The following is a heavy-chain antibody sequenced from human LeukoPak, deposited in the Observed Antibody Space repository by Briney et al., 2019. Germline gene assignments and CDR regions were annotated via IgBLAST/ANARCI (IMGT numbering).Heavy chain of an antibody. CDR2: IYYSGST. J-gene: IGHJ4*02. D-gene: IGHD3-22*01. Sequence: SETLSLTCTVSGGSISSSSYYWGWIRQPPGKGLEWIGSIYYSGSTYYNPSLKSRVTISVDTSKNQFSLKLSSETAADTAVYYCARTPHYYDSSGYYQDYWGQGTLVTVSS. CDR3: ARTPHYYDSSGYYQDY. CDR1: GGSISSSSYY. V-gene: IGHV4-39*07.